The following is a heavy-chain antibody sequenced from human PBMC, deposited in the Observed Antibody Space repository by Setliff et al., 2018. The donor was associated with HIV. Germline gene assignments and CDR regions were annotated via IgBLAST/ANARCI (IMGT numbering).Heavy chain of an antibody. CDR1: GGSISSSPYY. Sequence: PSETLSLTCTVSGGSISSSPYYWGWIRQPPGKGLEWIASIYYSGSTYYAPSLKSRATTSVDTSKNHFSLKLNTVTAADTAVYYCARGREVMTTAPYWYFDLWGRGTLVTVSS. V-gene: IGHV4-39*02. CDR2: IYYSGST. J-gene: IGHJ2*01. D-gene: IGHD3-10*01. CDR3: ARGREVMTTAPYWYFDL.